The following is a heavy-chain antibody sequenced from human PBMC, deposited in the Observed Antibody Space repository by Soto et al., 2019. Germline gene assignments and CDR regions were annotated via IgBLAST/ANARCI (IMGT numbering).Heavy chain of an antibody. V-gene: IGHV3-23*01. CDR3: AQPTPTYTSKWFGF. Sequence: GGSLRLSWAASGFAFSSYAMSWVRQTPEKGLEWVSTLSGDGTDPYYADSVKGRFTISRDNFRATLYLQMNSLRAEDAALYFCAQPTPTYTSKWFGFWGHGTPVTVSS. J-gene: IGHJ5*01. D-gene: IGHD2-2*01. CDR2: LSGDGTDP. CDR1: GFAFSSYA.